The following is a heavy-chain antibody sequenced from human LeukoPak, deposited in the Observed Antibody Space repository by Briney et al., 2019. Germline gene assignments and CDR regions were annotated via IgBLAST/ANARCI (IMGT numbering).Heavy chain of an antibody. Sequence: SETLSLTCAVYGGSFSGYYWSWIRQPPGEGLEWIGEINHSGSTNYNPSLKSRVTISVDTSKNQFSLKLSSVTAADTAVYYCARALEYSSSRTFDYWGQGTLVTVSS. CDR2: INHSGST. J-gene: IGHJ4*02. CDR1: GGSFSGYY. V-gene: IGHV4-34*01. D-gene: IGHD6-6*01. CDR3: ARALEYSSSRTFDY.